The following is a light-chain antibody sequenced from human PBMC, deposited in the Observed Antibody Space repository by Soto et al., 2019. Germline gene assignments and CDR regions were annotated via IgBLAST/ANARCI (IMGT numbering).Light chain of an antibody. Sequence: QSALTQPPSASGSPGQSVTISCTGTSSDVGGYNYVSWYQQHPGKAPKLMIYEVTKRPSGVPDRFSGSKSGNTASLTVSGLQAEDEADYYCTSYAGRSYVLGNGTKVTVL. V-gene: IGLV2-8*01. CDR3: TSYAGRSYV. J-gene: IGLJ1*01. CDR2: EVT. CDR1: SSDVGGYNY.